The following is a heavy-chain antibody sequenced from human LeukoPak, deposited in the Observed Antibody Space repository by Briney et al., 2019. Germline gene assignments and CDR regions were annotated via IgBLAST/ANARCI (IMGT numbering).Heavy chain of an antibody. Sequence: GESLRLSCAAYRFTSSSYWMTWVGQTPGKGLEWVANIRMDGGEQYYMDSVEGRFTISRDNAKNSLYLEMYSLRPEDTAAYYCARDKGYNSAYWGRGTLVTVSS. CDR1: RFTSSSYW. CDR3: ARDKGYNSAY. CDR2: IRMDGGEQ. V-gene: IGHV3-7*01. D-gene: IGHD5-24*01. J-gene: IGHJ4*02.